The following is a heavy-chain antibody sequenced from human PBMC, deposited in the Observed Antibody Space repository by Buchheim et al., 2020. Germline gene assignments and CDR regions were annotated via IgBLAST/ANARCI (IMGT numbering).Heavy chain of an antibody. CDR3: ARGGTSGSLDY. D-gene: IGHD3-10*01. CDR2: INTDGTDT. Sequence: EVQLVDSGGGLVQPGGSLRLSCAASGFTFSSYWMHWVRQAPGKGPVWVSRINTDGTDTSYADSVKGRFTISRDNARNTRYMPMNSLEAEDTAVYFCARGGTSGSLDYWGQGTL. J-gene: IGHJ4*02. V-gene: IGHV3-74*01. CDR1: GFTFSSYW.